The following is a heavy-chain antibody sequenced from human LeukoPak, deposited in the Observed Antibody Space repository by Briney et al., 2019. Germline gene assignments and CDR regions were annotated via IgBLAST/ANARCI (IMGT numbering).Heavy chain of an antibody. J-gene: IGHJ4*02. D-gene: IGHD2-21*02. V-gene: IGHV3-48*03. Sequence: SGGSLRLSCAASGFTFSSYEMNWVRQAPGKGLEWVSYISSSGSTIYYADSVKGRFTISRDNAKNSLYLQMNSLRAEDTAVYYCARRGGDCYAFDYWGQGTLVTVSS. CDR3: ARRGGDCYAFDY. CDR2: ISSSGSTI. CDR1: GFTFSSYE.